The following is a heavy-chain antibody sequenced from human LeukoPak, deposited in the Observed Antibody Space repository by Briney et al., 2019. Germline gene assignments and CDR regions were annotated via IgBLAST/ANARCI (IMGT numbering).Heavy chain of an antibody. CDR3: ARTPYTAMVTWWFDP. D-gene: IGHD5-18*01. J-gene: IGHJ5*02. Sequence: SETLSLTCAVYGGSFSGYYWSWIRQPPGKGLEWIGEINHSGSTNYNPSLKSRVTISVDTSKNQFSLKLSSVTAADTAVYYCARTPYTAMVTWWFDPWGQGTLVTVSS. CDR2: INHSGST. CDR1: GGSFSGYY. V-gene: IGHV4-34*01.